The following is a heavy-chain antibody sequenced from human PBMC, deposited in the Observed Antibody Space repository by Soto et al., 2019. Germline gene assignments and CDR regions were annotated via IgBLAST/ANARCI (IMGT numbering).Heavy chain of an antibody. CDR3: ARLTRKGELRVDY. V-gene: IGHV4-59*01. D-gene: IGHD3-16*01. CDR1: GGSISSYY. CDR2: IYYSGST. Sequence: SETLSLTCTVSGGSISSYYWSWIRQPPGKGLEWIGYIYYSGSTNYNPSLKSRATISVDTSKNQFSLKLSTVTAADTAVYYCARLTRKGELRVDYLGQGTLVTGSS. J-gene: IGHJ4*02.